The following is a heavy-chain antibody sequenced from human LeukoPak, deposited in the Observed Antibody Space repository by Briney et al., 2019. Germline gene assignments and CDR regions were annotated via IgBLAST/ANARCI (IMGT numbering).Heavy chain of an antibody. D-gene: IGHD3-3*01. CDR3: AREFGVVIPFDY. Sequence: PSETLSLTCTVSGGSISSSSYYWGWIRQPPGKGLEWIGSIYYSGSTYYNPSLKSRVTISVDTSKNQSYLKLSSVTAADTAVYYCAREFGVVIPFDYWGQGTLVTVSS. J-gene: IGHJ4*02. CDR1: GGSISSSSYY. V-gene: IGHV4-39*02. CDR2: IYYSGST.